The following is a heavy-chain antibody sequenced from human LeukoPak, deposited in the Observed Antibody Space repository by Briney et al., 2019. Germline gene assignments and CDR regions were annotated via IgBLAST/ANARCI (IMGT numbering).Heavy chain of an antibody. V-gene: IGHV3-30*03. D-gene: IGHD2-21*01. CDR3: ARGPIETAVLWYYGMDG. Sequence: PGRSLRLSCAASGFTLSSYGMHGVRQAPGKGLEWVAVISYDGSNKYYVDSVKGRFTIPRDTSKNPLSLQMNSLRAEDTAVYYCARGPIETAVLWYYGMDGWGQGTTVTVSS. CDR1: GFTLSSYG. J-gene: IGHJ6*02. CDR2: ISYDGSNK.